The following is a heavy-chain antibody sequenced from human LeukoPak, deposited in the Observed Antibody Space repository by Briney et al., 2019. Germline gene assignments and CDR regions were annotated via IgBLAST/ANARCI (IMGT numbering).Heavy chain of an antibody. Sequence: SVKVSCKASGGTFSSYAIGWVRQAPGQGLDWMGGIIPMFGTTIYAQKLQGRVTITTDESTSTAYMELSSLRSEDTAVYYCARDYYDFWSGPLGDWGQGTLVTVSS. D-gene: IGHD3-3*01. J-gene: IGHJ4*02. CDR1: GGTFSSYA. V-gene: IGHV1-69*05. CDR2: IIPMFGTT. CDR3: ARDYYDFWSGPLGD.